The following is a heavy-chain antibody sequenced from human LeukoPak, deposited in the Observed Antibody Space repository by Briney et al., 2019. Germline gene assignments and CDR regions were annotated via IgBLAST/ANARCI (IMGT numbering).Heavy chain of an antibody. D-gene: IGHD3-22*01. Sequence: GGSLRLSCAASGFTFSDYYMSWMRQAPGKGLEWVSYISSSGSFIYYADSVKGRFTISRDNAKNSLYLQMNSLRAEDTAVDYCAREPYYDSSGYCLDSWGQGTLVTVSS. CDR1: GFTFSDYY. CDR2: ISSSGSFI. J-gene: IGHJ4*02. V-gene: IGHV3-11*01. CDR3: AREPYYDSSGYCLDS.